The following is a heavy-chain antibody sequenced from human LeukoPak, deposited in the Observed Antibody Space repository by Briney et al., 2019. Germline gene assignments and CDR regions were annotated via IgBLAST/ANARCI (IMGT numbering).Heavy chain of an antibody. Sequence: ASVKVSCKASGYTFTSYGISWVRQAPGQGLEWMGWISAYNGNTNYAQKLQGRVTMTTDTSTSTAYMELRSLRSDDTAVYYCARDTEYSGSYYVGRYYYGMDVWGQGTTVTVSS. J-gene: IGHJ6*02. D-gene: IGHD1-26*01. V-gene: IGHV1-18*01. CDR2: ISAYNGNT. CDR1: GYTFTSYG. CDR3: ARDTEYSGSYYVGRYYYGMDV.